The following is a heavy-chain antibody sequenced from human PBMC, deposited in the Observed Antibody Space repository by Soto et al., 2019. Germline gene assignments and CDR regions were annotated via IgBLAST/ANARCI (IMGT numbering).Heavy chain of an antibody. D-gene: IGHD3-22*01. CDR1: GFTFSSYA. CDR2: ISYDGSNK. J-gene: IGHJ4*02. Sequence: GGSLRLSCAASGFTFSSYAMHWVRQAPGKGLEWVAVISYDGSNKYYADSVKGRFTISRDNSKNTLYLQMNSLRAEDTAVYYGARDVYYDSSGPNDWGKGTMVTVSS. V-gene: IGHV3-30-3*01. CDR3: ARDVYYDSSGPND.